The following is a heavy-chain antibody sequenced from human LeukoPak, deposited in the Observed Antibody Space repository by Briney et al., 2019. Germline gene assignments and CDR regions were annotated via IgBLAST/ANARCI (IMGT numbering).Heavy chain of an antibody. V-gene: IGHV3-21*01. J-gene: IGHJ4*02. CDR2: ISSSSSYI. CDR3: ARYDFWSGYRPLDY. D-gene: IGHD3-3*01. CDR1: GFTFSSYS. Sequence: EGSLRLSCAASGFTFSSYSMNWVRQAPGKGLEWVSSISSSSSYIYYADSVKGRFTISRDNAKNSLYLQMNSLRAEDTAVYYCARYDFWSGYRPLDYWGQGTLVTVSS.